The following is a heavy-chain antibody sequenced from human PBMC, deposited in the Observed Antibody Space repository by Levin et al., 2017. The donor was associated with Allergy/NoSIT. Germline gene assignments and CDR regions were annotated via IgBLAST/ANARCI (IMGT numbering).Heavy chain of an antibody. J-gene: IGHJ4*02. CDR2: IWYDGSNQ. CDR1: GFTFSNYG. D-gene: IGHD3-22*01. Sequence: GESLKISCVASGFTFSNYGMHWVRQAPGKGLEWVAFIWYDGSNQYYADSVRGRFSISRDSPENTLYLQMSSLRAEDTAVYYCARAVHSSGYSVGDYWGQGTLVTVSP. V-gene: IGHV3-33*01. CDR3: ARAVHSSGYSVGDY.